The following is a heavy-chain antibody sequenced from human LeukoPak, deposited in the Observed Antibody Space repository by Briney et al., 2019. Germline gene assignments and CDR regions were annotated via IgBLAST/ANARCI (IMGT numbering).Heavy chain of an antibody. Sequence: GGSLRLSCAASGFTFSTYSMNWVRQAPGKGLEWVSYINSSSSTIFYADSVKGRFTISRDDAKNSLYLQMNSLRAEDTAVYYCARGVKVRGVNYYGMDVWGQGTTVTVSS. CDR2: INSSSSTI. J-gene: IGHJ6*02. CDR1: GFTFSTYS. V-gene: IGHV3-48*04. D-gene: IGHD3-10*01. CDR3: ARGVKVRGVNYYGMDV.